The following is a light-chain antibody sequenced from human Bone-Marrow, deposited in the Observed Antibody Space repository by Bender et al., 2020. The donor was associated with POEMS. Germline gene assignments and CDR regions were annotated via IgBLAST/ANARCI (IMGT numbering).Light chain of an antibody. CDR2: SHD. Sequence: QSVLTQPPSASGTPGQRVTISCSGARSNIGSNSVSWYQVVPGTAPKLLIQSHDQRLSGVPERFSGSHSGTSASLAISGLRSEDEGDYYCCSYAGIFTWVFGGGTKLTVL. V-gene: IGLV1-44*01. CDR1: RSNIGSNS. J-gene: IGLJ3*02. CDR3: CSYAGIFTWV.